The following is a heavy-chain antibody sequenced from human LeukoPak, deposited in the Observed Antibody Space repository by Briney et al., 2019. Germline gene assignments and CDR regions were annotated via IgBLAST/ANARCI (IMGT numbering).Heavy chain of an antibody. V-gene: IGHV4-34*01. Sequence: SETLSLTCTVSGVSISTYYWSWIRQPPGKGLEWIGEINHSGSTNYNPSLKSRVTISVDTSKNQFSLKLSSVTAADTAVYYCASVGVVAATQQYNWFDPWGQGTLVTVSS. D-gene: IGHD2-15*01. CDR2: INHSGST. CDR1: GVSISTYY. CDR3: ASVGVVAATQQYNWFDP. J-gene: IGHJ5*02.